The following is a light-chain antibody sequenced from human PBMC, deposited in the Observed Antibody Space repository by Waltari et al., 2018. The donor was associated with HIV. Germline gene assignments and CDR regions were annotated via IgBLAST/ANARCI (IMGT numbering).Light chain of an antibody. V-gene: IGLV4-69*01. CDR3: QTWGKGMRV. CDR1: SSHSTYV. Sequence: QVVLTQSPSASASLGASVKLTCTLSSSHSTYVIAWHKQQPEKGPRYLMNVNSDGCHSGGDGIAARFSGSSSGTGRYLTISGLQSEDEADYDCQTWGKGMRVFGGGTRLTVL. J-gene: IGLJ3*02. CDR2: VNSDGCH.